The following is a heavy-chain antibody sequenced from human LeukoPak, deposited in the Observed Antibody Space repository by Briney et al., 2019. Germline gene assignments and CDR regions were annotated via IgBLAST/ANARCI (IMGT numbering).Heavy chain of an antibody. J-gene: IGHJ4*02. CDR3: AKSGADYSSWFLLPFDY. Sequence: GTSVKVSCKASGFTFTSSAMQWVRQARGQRLKWIGWIVVGSGNTNYAQKFQERVPITRDMSTSTAYMELSSLRSEDTAVYYCAKSGADYSSWFLLPFDYWGQGTLVTVSS. CDR2: IVVGSGNT. V-gene: IGHV1-58*02. CDR1: GFTFTSSA. D-gene: IGHD6-13*01.